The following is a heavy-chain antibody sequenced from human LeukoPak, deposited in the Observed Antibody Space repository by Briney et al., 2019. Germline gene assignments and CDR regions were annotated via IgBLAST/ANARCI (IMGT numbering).Heavy chain of an antibody. V-gene: IGHV3-7*01. Sequence: GGSLRLSCAASGFIFSDYWMSWVRQAPGKGLEWVATLWPAGGTVHYMDSVQGRFTISRDNAENSLYLQMISLRVEDTAVYYCARLLGSVTTYDYWGQGTLVTVSS. CDR2: LWPAGGTV. CDR3: ARLLGSVTTYDY. J-gene: IGHJ4*02. D-gene: IGHD4-11*01. CDR1: GFIFSDYW.